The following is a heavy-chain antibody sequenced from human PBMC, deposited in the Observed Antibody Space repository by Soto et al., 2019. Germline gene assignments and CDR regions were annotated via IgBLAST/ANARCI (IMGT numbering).Heavy chain of an antibody. D-gene: IGHD4-17*01. CDR1: GFTFSSYA. V-gene: IGHV3-23*01. CDR2: ISGSGTNR. CDR3: AKDRVDYGDYRGLDY. J-gene: IGHJ4*02. Sequence: EVQLLESGGGLVQPGGSLRLSCAASGFTFSSYAMTWVRQAPGKGLEWFSAISGSGTNRYYADSVKGRFTISRYNSKNPLYLQMNSLRAEDTAVYYCAKDRVDYGDYRGLDYWGQGTLVTVSS.